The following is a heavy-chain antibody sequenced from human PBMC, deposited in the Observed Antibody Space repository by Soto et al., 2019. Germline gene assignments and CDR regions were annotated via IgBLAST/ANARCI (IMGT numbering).Heavy chain of an antibody. V-gene: IGHV4-4*07. CDR2: TYTSGST. CDR3: ARGHLSSSSWASWFDP. CDR1: GGSISSYY. D-gene: IGHD6-13*01. J-gene: IGHJ5*02. Sequence: SETLSLTCTVSGGSISSYYWSWIRQPAGKGLEWIGRTYTSGSTNYNPSLKSRVTMSVDTSKNQSSLKLSSVTAADTAVYYCARGHLSSSSWASWFDPWGQGTLVTVSS.